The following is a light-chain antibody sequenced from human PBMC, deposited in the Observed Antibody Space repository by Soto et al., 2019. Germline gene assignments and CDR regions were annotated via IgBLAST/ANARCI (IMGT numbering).Light chain of an antibody. V-gene: IGKV3-20*01. CDR3: QQYGGPSTWT. Sequence: EILLTQSPGTLSLSPGERATLSCRASQSVGSSYLAWYQQKPGQAPRLLIYGASYRATGIPDRFTGSGSGTDFTLTVSRVEPEDFAVYYCQQYGGPSTWTFGQGTKVEIK. CDR2: GAS. CDR1: QSVGSSY. J-gene: IGKJ1*01.